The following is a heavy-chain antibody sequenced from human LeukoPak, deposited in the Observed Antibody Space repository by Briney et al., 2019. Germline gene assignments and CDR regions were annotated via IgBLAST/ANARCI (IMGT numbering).Heavy chain of an antibody. J-gene: IGHJ3*02. CDR1: GGSISSYY. CDR3: ARYYYDSSTFALDAFDT. CDR2: IYTSGST. Sequence: SETLSLTCTVSGGSISSYYWSWIRQPAGKGLEWIGRIYTSGSTNYNPSLKSRVTMSVDTSKNQFSLKLSSVTAADTAVYYCARYYYDSSTFALDAFDTWGQGTMVTVSS. D-gene: IGHD3-22*01. V-gene: IGHV4-4*07.